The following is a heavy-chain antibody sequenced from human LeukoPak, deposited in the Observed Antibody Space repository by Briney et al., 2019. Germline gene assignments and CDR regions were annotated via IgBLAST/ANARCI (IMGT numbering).Heavy chain of an antibody. V-gene: IGHV1-69*04. CDR2: IIPILGIA. Sequence: ASVKVSCKASGGTFSSYAISWVRQAPGQGLEWMGRIIPILGIANYAQKFQGRVTITADKSTSTAYMELSSLRSEDTALYYCAKDPSMTTVTVPHNNWYFDLWGRGTLVTVSS. D-gene: IGHD4-17*01. CDR3: AKDPSMTTVTVPHNNWYFDL. J-gene: IGHJ2*01. CDR1: GGTFSSYA.